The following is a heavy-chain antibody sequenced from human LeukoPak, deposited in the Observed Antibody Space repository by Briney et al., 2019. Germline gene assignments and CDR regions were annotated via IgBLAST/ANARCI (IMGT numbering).Heavy chain of an antibody. V-gene: IGHV3-23*01. Sequence: GGSLRLSCAAPGFTFSSYAMSWVRQAPGKGLEWVSAISGSGGSTYYADSVKGRFTISRDNSKNTLYLQMNSLRAEDTAVYYCAKKPRMAARPSYYFDYWGQGTLVTVSS. CDR1: GFTFSSYA. CDR2: ISGSGGST. D-gene: IGHD6-6*01. CDR3: AKKPRMAARPSYYFDY. J-gene: IGHJ4*02.